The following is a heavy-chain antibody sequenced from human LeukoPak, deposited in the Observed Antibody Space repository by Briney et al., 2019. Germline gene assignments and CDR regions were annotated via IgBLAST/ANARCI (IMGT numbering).Heavy chain of an antibody. CDR3: ARGCHRITMVRGVYD. J-gene: IGHJ4*02. CDR2: ISYDGSNK. CDR1: GFTFSSYA. D-gene: IGHD3-10*01. V-gene: IGHV3-30*01. Sequence: PGGSLRLSCAASGFTFSSYAMHWVRQAPGKGLEWVAVISYDGSNKYYADSVKGRFTISRDNSKNMLYLQMNSLRAEDTAVYYCARGCHRITMVRGVYDWGQGTLVTVSS.